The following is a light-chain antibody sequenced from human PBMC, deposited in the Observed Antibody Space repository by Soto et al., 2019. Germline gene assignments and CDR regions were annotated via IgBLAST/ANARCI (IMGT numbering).Light chain of an antibody. V-gene: IGLV2-14*01. Sequence: QSALTQPASVSGSPGQSITFSCTGTSSDIGVYNYVSWYQQHPGKAPKLMIYAVNNRPSGVSNRFSGSKFGNTASLTISGLQAEDEADYYCSSYTTSNTYVFGTGTKVTVL. CDR1: SSDIGVYNY. CDR3: SSYTTSNTYV. CDR2: AVN. J-gene: IGLJ1*01.